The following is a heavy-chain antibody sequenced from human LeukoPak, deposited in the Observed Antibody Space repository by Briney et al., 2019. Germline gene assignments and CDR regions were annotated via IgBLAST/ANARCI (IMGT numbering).Heavy chain of an antibody. CDR3: ARGRGVNAFDI. Sequence: GGSLRLSCRVSGFPVKTNYMTWVRQAPGKGLEWVSVIYRDGDTFYGDSVKGRFTFSRDDSHNTLYLQMNSLRGEDTAMYYCARGRGVNAFDIWGQGTMVTVSS. J-gene: IGHJ3*02. D-gene: IGHD3-10*01. CDR1: GFPVKTNY. V-gene: IGHV3-53*01. CDR2: IYRDGDT.